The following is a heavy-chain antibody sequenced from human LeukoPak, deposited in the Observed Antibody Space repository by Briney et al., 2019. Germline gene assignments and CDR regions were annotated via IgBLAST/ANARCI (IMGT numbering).Heavy chain of an antibody. CDR3: ARDADIEVGYSSSSSSDY. J-gene: IGHJ4*02. Sequence: GASVKVSCKASGYTFTSYGISWVRQAPGQGLEWMGWISAYNGNTNYAQKLQGRVTMTTDTSTSTAYMEPRSLRSDDTAVYYCARDADIEVGYSSSSSSDYWGQGTLVTVSS. CDR1: GYTFTSYG. D-gene: IGHD6-6*01. V-gene: IGHV1-18*01. CDR2: ISAYNGNT.